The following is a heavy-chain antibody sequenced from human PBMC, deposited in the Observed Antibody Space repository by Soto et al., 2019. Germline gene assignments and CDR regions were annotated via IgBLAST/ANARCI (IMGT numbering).Heavy chain of an antibody. Sequence: QVQLVESGGGVVQPGRSLRLSCAASGFTFSSYAMHWVRQAPGKGLEWVAVISYDGSNKYYADSVKGRFTISRDHSKNTLYLQMNSLRAEDTAVYYCARENERGVIPHGMDVWGQGTTVTVSS. CDR2: ISYDGSNK. CDR3: ARENERGVIPHGMDV. J-gene: IGHJ6*02. CDR1: GFTFSSYA. D-gene: IGHD3-3*01. V-gene: IGHV3-30-3*01.